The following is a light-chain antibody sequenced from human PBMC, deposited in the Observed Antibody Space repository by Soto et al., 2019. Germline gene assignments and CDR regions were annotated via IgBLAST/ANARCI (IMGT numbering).Light chain of an antibody. CDR1: SSDVGSYNL. CDR2: EVS. J-gene: IGLJ1*01. V-gene: IGLV2-23*02. CDR3: SSYGGSYV. Sequence: QSVLTQPASVSGSPGQSITISCTRTSSDVGSYNLVSWYQQHPGKAPKVMIYEVSKRPSGVSNRFAGSKSGNTASLTISGLQAEDEVDYYCSSYGGSYVFGTGTKVTVL.